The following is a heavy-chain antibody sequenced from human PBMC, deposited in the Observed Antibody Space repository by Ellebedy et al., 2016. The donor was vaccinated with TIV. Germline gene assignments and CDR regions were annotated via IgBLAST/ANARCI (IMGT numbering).Heavy chain of an antibody. J-gene: IGHJ5*02. Sequence: MPSETLSLTCTVSGGSISSGDYYWSWMRQPPGKGLEWIGYILYSGGTYYNPSLKSRVVMSMDTSPNQISLKLNSVTAADTAVYFCAGSSKGDYYDVTEYFNWFDPWGQGTLVTVSS. V-gene: IGHV4-30-4*01. D-gene: IGHD3-22*01. CDR3: AGSSKGDYYDVTEYFNWFDP. CDR2: ILYSGGT. CDR1: GGSISSGDYY.